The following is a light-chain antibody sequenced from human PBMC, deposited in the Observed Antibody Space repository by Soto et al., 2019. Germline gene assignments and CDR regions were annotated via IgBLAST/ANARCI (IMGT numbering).Light chain of an antibody. CDR1: QSVSSTY. CDR3: QQYGSSPST. V-gene: IGKV3-20*01. CDR2: GTS. J-gene: IGKJ1*01. Sequence: EIVLTQSPGTLSLSPGERATLSCRASQSVSSTYLAWYQQKLGQAPRLLIYGTSSRATGIPDRFSGSGSGTDFTLTIRRLEPEDCAVYYCQQYGSSPSTFGQGTKVEIK.